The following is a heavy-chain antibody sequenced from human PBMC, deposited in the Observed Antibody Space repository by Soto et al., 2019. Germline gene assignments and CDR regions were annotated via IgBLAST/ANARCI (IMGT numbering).Heavy chain of an antibody. Sequence: ASVKVSCKASGYTFTSYGISWVRQAPGQGLEWMGWISAYNGNTNYAQKLQGRVTMTTDTSTSTAYMELRSLRSDDTAVYYCARAGEYDILTGYYRRKDYYYYMDVWGKGTTVTVSS. V-gene: IGHV1-18*01. CDR1: GYTFTSYG. CDR2: ISAYNGNT. D-gene: IGHD3-9*01. CDR3: ARAGEYDILTGYYRRKDYYYYMDV. J-gene: IGHJ6*03.